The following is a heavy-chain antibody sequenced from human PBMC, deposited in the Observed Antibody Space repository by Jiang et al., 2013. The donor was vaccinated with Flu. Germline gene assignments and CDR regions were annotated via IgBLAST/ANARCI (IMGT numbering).Heavy chain of an antibody. D-gene: IGHD3-10*01. J-gene: IGHJ5*02. Sequence: QGLEWMGWINTNTGNPTYAQGFTGRFVFSLDTSVSTAYLQISSLKAEDTAVYYCASLYMVQGVILGFDPWGQGTLVTVSS. CDR2: INTNTGNP. V-gene: IGHV7-4-1*02. CDR3: ASLYMVQGVILGFDP.